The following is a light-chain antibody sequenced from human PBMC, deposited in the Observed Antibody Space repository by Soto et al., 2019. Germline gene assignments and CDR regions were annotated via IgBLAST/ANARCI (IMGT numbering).Light chain of an antibody. CDR1: QSLRSS. CDR2: GAS. J-gene: IGKJ1*01. V-gene: IGKV3-20*01. CDR3: QRYGSSPRT. Sequence: ETLMTQSPDTLSVSLGERATLSCRASQSLRSSLAWYQQKPGQAPRLLIYGASSRATGIPDRFSGSGSGTDFTLTISRLEPEDFAVYYCQRYGSSPRTFGQGTKVDI.